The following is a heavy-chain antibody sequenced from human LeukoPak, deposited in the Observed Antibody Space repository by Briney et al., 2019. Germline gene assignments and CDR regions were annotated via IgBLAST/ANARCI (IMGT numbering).Heavy chain of an antibody. J-gene: IGHJ5*02. D-gene: IGHD2-2*01. CDR3: ARDLGKVPANWFDP. V-gene: IGHV4-39*07. Sequence: SETLSLTCTVSGGSISSSSYYWGWIRQPPGKGLEWIGSIYYSGSTYYNPSLKSRVTISVGTSKNQFSLKLSSVTAADTAVYYCARDLGKVPANWFDPWGQGTLVTVSS. CDR2: IYYSGST. CDR1: GGSISSSSYY.